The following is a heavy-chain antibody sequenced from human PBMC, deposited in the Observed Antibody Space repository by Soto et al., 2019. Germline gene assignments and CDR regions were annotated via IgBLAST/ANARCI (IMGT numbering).Heavy chain of an antibody. CDR1: GYTLTELS. J-gene: IGHJ3*02. Sequence: ASVKVSCKVSGYTLTELSMHWVRQAPGKGHEWMGGFDPEDGETIYAQKFQGRVTMTEDTSTDTAYMELSSLRSEDTAVYYCASKNIITMIVVVITYDAFDIWGQGTMVTVSS. D-gene: IGHD3-22*01. CDR3: ASKNIITMIVVVITYDAFDI. CDR2: FDPEDGET. V-gene: IGHV1-24*01.